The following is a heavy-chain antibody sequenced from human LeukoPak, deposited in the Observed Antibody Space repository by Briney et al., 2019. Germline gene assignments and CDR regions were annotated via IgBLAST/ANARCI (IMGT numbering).Heavy chain of an antibody. V-gene: IGHV4-34*01. CDR1: GGSFSGYY. Sequence: SETLSLTCAVYGGSFSGYYWSWIRQPPGKGLEWIGEINHSGSTNYNPSLKSRVTISVDTSKNQFSLKLSSVTAADTAVYYCAKPREGSSSWYAAGWGQGTLVTVSS. CDR3: AKPREGSSSWYAAG. D-gene: IGHD6-13*01. J-gene: IGHJ4*02. CDR2: INHSGST.